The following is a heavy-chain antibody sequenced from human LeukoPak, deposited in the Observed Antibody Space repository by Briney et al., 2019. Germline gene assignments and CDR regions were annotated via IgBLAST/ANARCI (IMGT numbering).Heavy chain of an antibody. D-gene: IGHD4-17*01. V-gene: IGHV4-59*12. Sequence: SETLSLTCTVSGGSISSYYWSWIRQPPGKGLEWIGTIYYTGSPTFYNPSLKSRLTISVDTSKSHFSLKLTSVTAADTAVYYCARDFLRDYGDPFDSWGQGTLVTVSS. CDR2: IYYTGSPT. CDR3: ARDFLRDYGDPFDS. CDR1: GGSISSYY. J-gene: IGHJ4*02.